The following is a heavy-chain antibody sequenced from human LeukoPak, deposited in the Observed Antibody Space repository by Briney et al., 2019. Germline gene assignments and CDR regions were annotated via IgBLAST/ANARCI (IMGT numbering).Heavy chain of an antibody. D-gene: IGHD3-10*01. V-gene: IGHV3-30*18. CDR3: AKVLVAGSSDACDI. J-gene: IGHJ3*02. CDR2: ISYDGSRK. Sequence: GGSLTLSCLVSGFTFSSYGMHWVRQAPGKGLEWVAVISYDGSRKYYAESVKGRVTITTNASENTLYLQMNSLRAEDTAVYYCAKVLVAGSSDACDIWGEGTMVTVSS. CDR1: GFTFSSYG.